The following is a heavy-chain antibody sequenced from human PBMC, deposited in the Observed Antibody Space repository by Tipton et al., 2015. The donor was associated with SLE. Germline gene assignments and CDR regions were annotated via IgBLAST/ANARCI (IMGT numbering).Heavy chain of an antibody. J-gene: IGHJ5*02. CDR2: IYHSGST. CDR3: ARVPYYHGSGSSNWFDP. Sequence: TLSLTCTVSGYSISSGYYWGWIRQPPGKGLEWIGSIYHSGSTYYNPSLKSRVTISVDTSKNQFSLKLSSVTAADTAVYYCARVPYYHGSGSSNWFDPWGQGTLVTVSS. D-gene: IGHD3-10*01. CDR1: GYSISSGYY. V-gene: IGHV4-38-2*02.